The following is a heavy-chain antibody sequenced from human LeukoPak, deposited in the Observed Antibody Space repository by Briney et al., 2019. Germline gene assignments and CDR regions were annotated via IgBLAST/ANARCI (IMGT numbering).Heavy chain of an antibody. CDR2: INTYNYNT. Sequence: ASVKVSCKASGYTFTNSGISWVRQAPGQGLEWMGWINTYNYNTNYAQKPQSRGAMTTDTSSSTAYMELRSLRSDDTAVYDSARQRIEVPTALVAYWGQGTLVTVSS. CDR1: GYTFTNSG. J-gene: IGHJ4*02. CDR3: ARQRIEVPTALVAY. D-gene: IGHD2-2*01. V-gene: IGHV1-18*04.